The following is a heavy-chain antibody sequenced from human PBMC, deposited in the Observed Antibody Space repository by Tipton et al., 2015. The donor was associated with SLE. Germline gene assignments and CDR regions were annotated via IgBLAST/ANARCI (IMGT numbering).Heavy chain of an antibody. Sequence: SLRLSCAASGFTFSGSYMSWIRQAPGKGLEWVSYISSSGGTISYVDSVQGRFTISRDNANNSLFLQMNSLRAEDTAMYYCARSSNFPSYYHFYYMDVWGKGTTVTVSS. D-gene: IGHD6-6*01. CDR1: GFTFSGSY. CDR3: ARSSNFPSYYHFYYMDV. CDR2: ISSSGGTI. J-gene: IGHJ6*03. V-gene: IGHV3-11*01.